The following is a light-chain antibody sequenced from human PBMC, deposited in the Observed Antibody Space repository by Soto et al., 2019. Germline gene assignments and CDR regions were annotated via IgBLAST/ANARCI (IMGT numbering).Light chain of an antibody. Sequence: EVVMTQSPATLSVSPGERATLSCRASQRISSNLAWYQQRRGQAPRLLIYGASTRAPGIPARFSGSGSETEFTLTISSLQSEDVAVYYCQHYTNWPPWTFGQGTKVEIK. CDR3: QHYTNWPPWT. J-gene: IGKJ1*01. V-gene: IGKV3-15*01. CDR2: GAS. CDR1: QRISSN.